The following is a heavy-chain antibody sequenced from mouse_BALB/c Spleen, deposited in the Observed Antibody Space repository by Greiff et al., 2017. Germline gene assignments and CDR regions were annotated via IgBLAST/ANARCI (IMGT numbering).Heavy chain of an antibody. D-gene: IGHD2-1*01. CDR2: IDPFNGGT. V-gene: IGHV1S135*01. CDR1: GYSFTSYY. CDR3: ARGNGKGFFAY. J-gene: IGHJ3*01. Sequence: VQLQQSGPELMKPGASVKISCKASGYSFTSYYMHWVKQSHGKSLEWIGYIDPFNGGTSYNQKFKGKATLTVDKSSSTAYMHLSSLTSEDSAVYYCARGNGKGFFAYWGQGTLVTVSA.